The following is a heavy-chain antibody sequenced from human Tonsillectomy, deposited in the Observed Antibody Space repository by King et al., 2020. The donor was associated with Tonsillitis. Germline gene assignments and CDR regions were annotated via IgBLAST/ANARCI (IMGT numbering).Heavy chain of an antibody. CDR2: ISYDGSNK. J-gene: IGHJ6*02. V-gene: IGHV3-30*03. CDR3: ARDYYGSGSYSTGMDV. D-gene: IGHD3-10*01. Sequence: VQLVESGGGVVQPGRSLRLFCAASGFTFSSHVMHWVRQAPGKGLEWVAMISYDGSNKYYADSVKGRFTISRDNSKNTLYLQMNSLRAEDTAVYYCARDYYGSGSYSTGMDVWGQGTTVTVSS. CDR1: GFTFSSHV.